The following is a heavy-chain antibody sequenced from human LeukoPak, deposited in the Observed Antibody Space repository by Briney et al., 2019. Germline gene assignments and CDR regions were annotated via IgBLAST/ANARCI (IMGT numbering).Heavy chain of an antibody. CDR3: ARDLGGLDY. D-gene: IGHD2-15*01. J-gene: IGHJ4*02. V-gene: IGHV3-30*01. CDR1: GFTFSSYA. CDR2: ISYDGSNK. Sequence: GGSLRLSCAASGFTFSSYAMHWVRQAPGKGLEWVAVISYDGSNKYYADAVKGRFTISRDNSKNTLYLQMNSLRAEDTAVYYCARDLGGLDYWGQETLVTVSS.